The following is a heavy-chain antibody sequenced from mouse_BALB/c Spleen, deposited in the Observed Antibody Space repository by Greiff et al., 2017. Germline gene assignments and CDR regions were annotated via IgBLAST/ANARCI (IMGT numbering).Heavy chain of an antibody. CDR3: APSTKITSAMDY. J-gene: IGHJ4*01. CDR2: IDPANGTT. CDR1: GFNIKDTY. Sequence: VQLQQSGAELVKPGASGKLSCTASGFNIKDTYMHWVKQRPEQGLEWIGRIDPANGTTKYDPKFQGKATITADTSSNTAYLQLSSLTSEDTAVYYCAPSTKITSAMDYWGQGTSVTVSS. D-gene: IGHD2-4*01. V-gene: IGHV14-3*02.